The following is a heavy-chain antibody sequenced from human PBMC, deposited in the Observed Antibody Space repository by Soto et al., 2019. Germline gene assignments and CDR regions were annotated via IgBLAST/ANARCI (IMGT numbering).Heavy chain of an antibody. CDR1: GFTFSSYG. D-gene: IGHD3-9*01. CDR3: AKDPPLSGLRYFDWPRD. Sequence: GGSLRLCCAASGFTFSSYGMHWVRQAPGQGLEWVAVISYDGSNKYYADSVKGRFTISRDNSKNTLYLQMNSLRAEDTAVYYCAKDPPLSGLRYFDWPRDWGQGT. J-gene: IGHJ4*02. V-gene: IGHV3-30*18. CDR2: ISYDGSNK.